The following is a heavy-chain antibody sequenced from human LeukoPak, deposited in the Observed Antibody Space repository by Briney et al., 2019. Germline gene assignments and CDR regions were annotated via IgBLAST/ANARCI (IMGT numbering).Heavy chain of an antibody. J-gene: IGHJ4*02. CDR3: ARGTTVTTLGVNDY. V-gene: IGHV1-8*01. CDR1: GYTFTSYD. CDR2: MNPNSGNT. Sequence: ASVKVSCKASGYTFTSYDINWVRQATGQGLEWMRWMNPNSGNTGYAQKLQGRVTMTRNTSISTAYMELSSLRSEDTAVYYCARGTTVTTLGVNDYWGQGTLVTVSS. D-gene: IGHD4-17*01.